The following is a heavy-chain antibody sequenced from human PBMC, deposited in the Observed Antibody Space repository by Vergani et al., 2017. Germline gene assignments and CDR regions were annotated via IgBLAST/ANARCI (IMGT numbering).Heavy chain of an antibody. J-gene: IGHJ4*02. CDR1: GFTFSGYA. CDR3: AKLRRYSSSSDFDY. Sequence: EVQLLESGGGLVQPGGSLRLSCAASGFTFSGYAMSWVRQAPGKGLEWVSDISGSGGSTYYAASVKGRFTISRDNSKNTLYLQMNSLGAEDTAVYYCAKLRRYSSSSDFDYGGQGTLVTVSS. D-gene: IGHD6-6*01. V-gene: IGHV3-23*01. CDR2: ISGSGGST.